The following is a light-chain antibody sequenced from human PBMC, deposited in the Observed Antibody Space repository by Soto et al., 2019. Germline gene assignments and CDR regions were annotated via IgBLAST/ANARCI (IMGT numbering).Light chain of an antibody. V-gene: IGKV3-11*01. J-gene: IGKJ5*01. CDR3: QQRSNWPIT. Sequence: ENVLTQSPATLSLFPGERATLSCRASQSVSSNLAWYKQKPGQAPRLLIYGASTRATGIPARFSGSGSGTDFTLTISSLEPEDFAVYYCQQRSNWPITFGQGTRLEIK. CDR1: QSVSSN. CDR2: GAS.